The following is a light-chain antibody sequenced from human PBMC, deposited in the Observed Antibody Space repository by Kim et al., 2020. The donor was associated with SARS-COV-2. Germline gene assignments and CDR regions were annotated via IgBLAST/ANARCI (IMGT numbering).Light chain of an antibody. V-gene: IGLV2-11*01. J-gene: IGLJ1*01. Sequence: GQSVTISCTGTSSDVGGYNYVSSYQQHPGKAPKLMIYDVSKRPSGVPDRFSGSKSGNTASLIISGLQAEDEADYYCCSYAGSYTFVFGTGTKVTVL. CDR2: DVS. CDR1: SSDVGGYNY. CDR3: CSYAGSYTFV.